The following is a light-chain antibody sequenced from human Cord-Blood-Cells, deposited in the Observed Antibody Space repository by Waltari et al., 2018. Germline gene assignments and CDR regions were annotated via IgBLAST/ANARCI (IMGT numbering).Light chain of an antibody. J-gene: IGLJ2*01. CDR1: SSDVGGYNY. CDR3: SSYTSSSTVV. Sequence: QSALTQPASVSGSPGPSITISCTGTSSDVGGYNYVSWYQQHPGKAPKLMIYDVSNRPSGVHNRFSGSKSGNTASLTISGLQAEDEADYYCSSYTSSSTVVFGGGTKLTVL. V-gene: IGLV2-14*01. CDR2: DVS.